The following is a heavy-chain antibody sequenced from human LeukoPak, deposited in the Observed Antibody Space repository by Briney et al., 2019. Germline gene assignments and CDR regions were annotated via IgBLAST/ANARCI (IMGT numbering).Heavy chain of an antibody. CDR3: ARDPIGSRWPYYFDY. CDR2: MSPNSGDT. D-gene: IGHD6-13*01. CDR1: GYTFTSYD. J-gene: IGHJ4*02. V-gene: IGHV1-8*01. Sequence: ASVTVSCKASGYTFTSYDFNWVRQATGQRPEWMGWMSPNSGDTGYAQKFQDRVTMTRNTSISTAYMELSSLRSEDTAVYYCARDPIGSRWPYYFDYWGQGTLVTVSS.